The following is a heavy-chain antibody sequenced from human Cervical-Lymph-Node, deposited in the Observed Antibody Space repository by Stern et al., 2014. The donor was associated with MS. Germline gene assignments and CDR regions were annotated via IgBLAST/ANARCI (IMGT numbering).Heavy chain of an antibody. Sequence: QVQLVQSGAEVKTPGSSVRVSCKASGGTFSSYAISWVRQAPGQGLEWMGGIIPLFGTANYAQKFQGRVTITADGSTSTAYMEVSSLRSEDTAVYYCASSVGELTPEAVWGQGTTVTVFS. CDR1: GGTFSSYA. V-gene: IGHV1-69*12. J-gene: IGHJ6*02. D-gene: IGHD3-10*01. CDR2: IIPLFGTA. CDR3: ASSVGELTPEAV.